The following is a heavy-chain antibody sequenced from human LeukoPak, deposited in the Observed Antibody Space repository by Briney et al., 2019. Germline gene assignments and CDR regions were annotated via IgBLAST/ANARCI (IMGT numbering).Heavy chain of an antibody. J-gene: IGHJ4*02. D-gene: IGHD3-22*01. CDR3: AKVEGTYYYDSSGYYIDY. V-gene: IGHV3-21*04. CDR2: ISSSSSYI. Sequence: GGSLRLSCAASGFTFSSYSMNWVRQAPGKGLEWVSSISSSSSYIYYADSVKGRFTISRDNAKNSLYLQMNSLRAEDTAVHYCAKVEGTYYYDSSGYYIDYWGQGTLVTVSS. CDR1: GFTFSSYS.